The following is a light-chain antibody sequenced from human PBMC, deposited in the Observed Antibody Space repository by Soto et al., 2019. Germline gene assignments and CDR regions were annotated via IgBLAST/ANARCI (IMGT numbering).Light chain of an antibody. V-gene: IGKV4-1*01. CDR3: QQYDSIPRT. CDR2: WAS. Sequence: DIAMTQSPDSLAVSLGERATINCKSSQSVLYSSNNKNYLAWYQQKPGQPPKLLIYWASTRESGVPDRFSASGSGTDFTLTISILQAEDVAVYFCQQYDSIPRTFGQGTKLEIK. J-gene: IGKJ2*01. CDR1: QSVLYSSNNKNY.